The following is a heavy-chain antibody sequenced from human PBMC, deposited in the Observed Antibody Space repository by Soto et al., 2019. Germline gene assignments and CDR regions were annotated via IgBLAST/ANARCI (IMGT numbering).Heavy chain of an antibody. V-gene: IGHV3-74*01. Sequence: EVQLVESGGGLVQPGGSLRLSCAASGFTFSSYWMHWVRQGPGEGLLWVSRINIDGSSTDYADSVRGRFTISRDNAQNTLYLLMNSLTAGDTAVYYCARDSYQMRSGVFYYDGMDVWGQGTTVTVSS. CDR1: GFTFSSYW. D-gene: IGHD3-10*01. J-gene: IGHJ6*02. CDR3: ARDSYQMRSGVFYYDGMDV. CDR2: INIDGSST.